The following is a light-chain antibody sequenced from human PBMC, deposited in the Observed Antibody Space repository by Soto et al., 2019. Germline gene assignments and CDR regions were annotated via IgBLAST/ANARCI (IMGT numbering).Light chain of an antibody. CDR3: SSYTTSGTLV. Sequence: QSVLTQPASVSGSPGKSITISCTGTSSDIGYYNYVSWYQQAPGKAPKLLIHEVTNRPSGVAIRFSGSKSGNTASLTISGLQAEDEGDYHCSSYTTSGTLVFGGGTKVTVL. CDR2: EVT. V-gene: IGLV2-14*01. CDR1: SSDIGYYNY. J-gene: IGLJ3*02.